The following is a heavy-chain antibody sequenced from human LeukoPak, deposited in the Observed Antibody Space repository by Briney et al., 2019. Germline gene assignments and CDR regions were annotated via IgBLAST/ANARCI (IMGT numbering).Heavy chain of an antibody. D-gene: IGHD6-19*01. CDR2: IYTSGST. CDR1: GGSISSGSYY. Sequence: SETLSLTCTVSGGSISSGSYYWRWLRQPAGTGLEWIGRIYTSGSTNYNPSLKSRVTISVDTSKNQFSLKLSSVTAADTAVYYCARGKDSSGWYDYYYYYMDVWGKGTTVTVSS. V-gene: IGHV4-61*02. CDR3: ARGKDSSGWYDYYYYYMDV. J-gene: IGHJ6*03.